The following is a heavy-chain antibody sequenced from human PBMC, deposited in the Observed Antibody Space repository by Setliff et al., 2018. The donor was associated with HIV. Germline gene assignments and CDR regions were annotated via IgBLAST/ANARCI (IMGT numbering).Heavy chain of an antibody. V-gene: IGHV4-39*01. CDR3: AKLLPAADMAREIDS. CDR2: IYHTGIT. CDR1: GGSITRTPYY. Sequence: SETLSLTCTVSGGSITRTPYYWGWIRQPPGKGLEWIGSIYHTGITYYNPSLKSRVTISVDTSKNQFSLKLTSVTAADTAVYYCAKLLPAADMAREIDSWGQGTLVTVSS. D-gene: IGHD2-2*01. J-gene: IGHJ4*02.